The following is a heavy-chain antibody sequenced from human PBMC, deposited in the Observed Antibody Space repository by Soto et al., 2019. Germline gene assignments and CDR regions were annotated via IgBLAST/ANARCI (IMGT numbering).Heavy chain of an antibody. J-gene: IGHJ6*02. CDR1: GGTFSSYA. CDR2: IIPIFGTA. V-gene: IGHV1-69*13. D-gene: IGHD1-26*01. Sequence: SVKVSCKASGGTFSSYAISWVRQAPGQGLEWMGGIIPIFGTANYAQKFQGRVTITADESTSTAYMELSSLRSEDTAVYYCASGSSPYYYYYGMDVWGQGATVTVSS. CDR3: ASGSSPYYYYYGMDV.